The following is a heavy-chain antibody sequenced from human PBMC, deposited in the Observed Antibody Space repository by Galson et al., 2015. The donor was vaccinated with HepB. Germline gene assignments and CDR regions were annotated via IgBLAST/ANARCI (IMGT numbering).Heavy chain of an antibody. D-gene: IGHD1-26*01. V-gene: IGHV3-11*01. Sequence: SLRLSCAASGFTFSDYYMSWIRQAPGKGLEWVSYISSSGSTIYYADSVKGRFTISRDNAKNSLYLQMNSLRAEDTAVYYCARASKGSYAVRAFDIWGQGTMVTVSS. J-gene: IGHJ3*02. CDR2: ISSSGSTI. CDR3: ARASKGSYAVRAFDI. CDR1: GFTFSDYY.